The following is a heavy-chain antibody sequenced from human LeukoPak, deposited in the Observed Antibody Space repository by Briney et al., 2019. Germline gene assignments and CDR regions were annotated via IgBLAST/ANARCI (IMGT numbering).Heavy chain of an antibody. CDR3: ARHLGTSAYSYGMDV. CDR2: IYYSGST. CDR1: GGSISSYY. V-gene: IGHV4-59*08. J-gene: IGHJ6*02. Sequence: SETLSLTCTVSGGSISSYYWSWIRQSPGKGLGWIGYIYYSGSTNYNPSLKSRVTISVDTSKNQLSLKLSSVTAADTAVYYCARHLGTSAYSYGMDVWGQGTTVTVSS.